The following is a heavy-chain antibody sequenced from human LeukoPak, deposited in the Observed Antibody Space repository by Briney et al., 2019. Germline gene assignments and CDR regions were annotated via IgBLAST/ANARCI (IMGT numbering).Heavy chain of an antibody. CDR3: ARGPQLGHFFAY. Sequence: GGSLRLSCTASGFTFSSYAMSWVRQAPGKGLEWVSYISSSTTTIYYADSVKGRFTISRDNAKNSLYLQMNSLRAEDTALYYCARGPQLGHFFAYWGQGTLVTVSS. CDR2: ISSSTTTI. D-gene: IGHD7-27*01. V-gene: IGHV3-48*04. J-gene: IGHJ4*02. CDR1: GFTFSSYA.